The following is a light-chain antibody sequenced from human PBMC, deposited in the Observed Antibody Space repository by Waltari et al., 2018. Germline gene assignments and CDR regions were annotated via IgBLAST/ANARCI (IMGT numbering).Light chain of an antibody. Sequence: DIVMTQSPLSLPVTPGEPASISCRSSQSLLHSNGYNYLDWYLQKPGQVPQLLIYLGSNRASGVPDRFSGSGSGTDFTLKISRVEAGDVGVYYCMQALQTPLTFGGGTKVEIK. CDR3: MQALQTPLT. J-gene: IGKJ4*01. CDR1: QSLLHSNGYNY. V-gene: IGKV2-28*01. CDR2: LGS.